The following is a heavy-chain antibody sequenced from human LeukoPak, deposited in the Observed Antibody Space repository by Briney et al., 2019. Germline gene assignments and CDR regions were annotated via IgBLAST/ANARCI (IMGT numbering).Heavy chain of an antibody. CDR1: GFTFSSLA. CDR2: INDSGGTT. CDR3: AKDARRSSGWYFFDH. V-gene: IGHV3-23*01. D-gene: IGHD6-19*01. Sequence: GESLRLSCAGSGFTFSSLAMGWVRQAPGKGLEWVSVINDSGGTTYYADSVKGRFTISRDNSRNTLYLQMNSLRVEDAAVYYCAKDARRSSGWYFFDHWGQGTLVTVS. J-gene: IGHJ4*02.